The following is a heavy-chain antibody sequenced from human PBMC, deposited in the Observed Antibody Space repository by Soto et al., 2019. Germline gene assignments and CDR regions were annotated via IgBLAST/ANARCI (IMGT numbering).Heavy chain of an antibody. CDR1: GNTFIGHY. V-gene: IGHV1-2*02. J-gene: IGHJ4*02. CDR2: INFNSGAT. CDR3: ARDPPGAASDVLDY. Sequence: ASVKVSCKASGNTFIGHYIHWVRQAPGQGLEWMGWINFNSGATKYAQKFQGRASMTRDTSITTVYIELSSLTSDDTAVYFCARDPPGAASDVLDYWGQGTLVTVSS. D-gene: IGHD6-13*01.